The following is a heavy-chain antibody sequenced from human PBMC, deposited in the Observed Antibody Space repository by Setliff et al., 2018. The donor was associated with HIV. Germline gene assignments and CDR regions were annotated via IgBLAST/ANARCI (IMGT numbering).Heavy chain of an antibody. Sequence: GESLKISCAASGFTFSSYAMSWVRQAPGKGLEWVSAISGSGGSTYYADSVKGRFTISRDNSKNTLYLQMNSLRAEDTAVYYCAKSLDSSGLDYYFDYWGQGTLVTVSS. V-gene: IGHV3-23*01. J-gene: IGHJ4*02. CDR3: AKSLDSSGLDYYFDY. CDR1: GFTFSSYA. CDR2: ISGSGGST. D-gene: IGHD3-22*01.